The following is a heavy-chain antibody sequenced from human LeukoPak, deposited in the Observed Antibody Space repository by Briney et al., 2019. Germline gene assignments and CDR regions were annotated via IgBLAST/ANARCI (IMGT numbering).Heavy chain of an antibody. J-gene: IGHJ4*02. CDR3: ARHDSNYYYFDY. V-gene: IGHV4-59*08. CDR1: GGSISSYY. Sequence: SETPSLTCTVSGGSISSYYWSWIRQPPGKGLEWIGYIYYSGSTNYNPSLKSRVTISVDTSKNQFSLKLSSVTAADTAVYYCARHDSNYYYFDYWGQGTLVTVSS. D-gene: IGHD4-11*01. CDR2: IYYSGST.